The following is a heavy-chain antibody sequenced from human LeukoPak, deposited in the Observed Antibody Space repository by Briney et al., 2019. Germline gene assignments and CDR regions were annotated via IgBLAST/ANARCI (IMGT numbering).Heavy chain of an antibody. CDR3: AREAPPGQDLGMDV. Sequence: ASVKVSCKASGYTFTSYGISWVRQAPGQGLEWMGWISAYNGNTNYAQKLQGRVTMTTDTSTSTAYMKLRSLRSDDTAVYYCAREAPPGQDLGMDVWGQGTTVTVSS. J-gene: IGHJ6*02. V-gene: IGHV1-18*01. CDR1: GYTFTSYG. CDR2: ISAYNGNT.